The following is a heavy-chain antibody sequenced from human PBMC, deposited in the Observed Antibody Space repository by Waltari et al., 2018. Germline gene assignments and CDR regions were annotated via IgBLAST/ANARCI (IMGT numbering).Heavy chain of an antibody. J-gene: IGHJ3*02. CDR2: IDRDGNT. V-gene: IGHV3-53*01. Sequence: EEQLVESGGGVIQIGGSLRLSCEGSGFSVSDNYMNWVRQGPGKGLEWVATIDRDGNTYYADSVKCRFATSRGSSRDTVYFEMNSLRPDDTAVYYCASTLHLDGWLDGFDIWGQGTVVTVSS. D-gene: IGHD1-1*01. CDR1: GFSVSDNY. CDR3: ASTLHLDGWLDGFDI.